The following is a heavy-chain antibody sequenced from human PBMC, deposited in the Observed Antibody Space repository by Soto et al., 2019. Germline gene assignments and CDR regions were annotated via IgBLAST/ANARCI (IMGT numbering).Heavy chain of an antibody. CDR1: GFTFSSYG. Sequence: GGSLRLSCAASGFTFSSYGMHWVRQAPGKGLEWVAVIWYDGSNKYYADSVKGRFTISRDNSKNTLYLQMNSLRAEDTAVYYCARDLTPPSDVLLWFGELHAWGQGTLVTVSS. CDR2: IWYDGSNK. D-gene: IGHD3-10*01. V-gene: IGHV3-33*01. CDR3: ARDLTPPSDVLLWFGELHA. J-gene: IGHJ5*02.